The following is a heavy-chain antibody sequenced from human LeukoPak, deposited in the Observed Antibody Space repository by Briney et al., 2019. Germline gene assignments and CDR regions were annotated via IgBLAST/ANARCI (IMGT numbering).Heavy chain of an antibody. J-gene: IGHJ3*02. D-gene: IGHD1-14*01. CDR3: ARDNPPRTLDAFDI. V-gene: IGHV4-4*07. CDR2: IYTSGST. CDR1: GGSISSYY. Sequence: NPSETLSLTCTVSGGSISSYYWSWIRQPAGKGLEWIGRIYTSGSTNYNPSLKSRVTMSADTSKNQFSLKLSSVTAADTAVCYCARDNPPRTLDAFDIWGQGTMVTVSS.